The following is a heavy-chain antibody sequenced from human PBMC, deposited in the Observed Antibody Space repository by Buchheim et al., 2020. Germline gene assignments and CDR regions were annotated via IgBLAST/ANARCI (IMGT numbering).Heavy chain of an antibody. CDR2: IYSRGST. CDR3: GRDVGP. Sequence: EVQLVETGGGLIQPGGSLRLSCEASGFTVSNNYMLWVRQAPGKGLEWVSLIYSRGSTHYADSVKGRFTISRDSSKNTPYRQMNSLRAEDTAVYYCGRDVGPWGQGTL. CDR1: GFTVSNNY. J-gene: IGHJ5*02. V-gene: IGHV3-53*02.